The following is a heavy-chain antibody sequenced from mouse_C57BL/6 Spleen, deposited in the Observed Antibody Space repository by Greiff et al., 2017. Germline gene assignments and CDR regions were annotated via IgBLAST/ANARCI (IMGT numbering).Heavy chain of an antibody. CDR3: VRAYYSNYDFAY. Sequence: DVKLVESGGGLVQPKGSLKLSCAASGFSFNTYAMNWVRQAPGKGLEWVARIRSKSNNYATYYADSVKDRFTISRDDSESMLYLQMNNLKTEDTAMYYCVRAYYSNYDFAYWGQGTLVTVSA. D-gene: IGHD2-5*01. J-gene: IGHJ3*01. V-gene: IGHV10-1*01. CDR2: IRSKSNNYAT. CDR1: GFSFNTYA.